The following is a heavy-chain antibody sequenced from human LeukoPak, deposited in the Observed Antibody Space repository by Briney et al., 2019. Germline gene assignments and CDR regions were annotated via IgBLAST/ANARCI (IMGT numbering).Heavy chain of an antibody. CDR1: GFTFSDYY. Sequence: GGSLRLSCAASGFTFSDYYMSWIRQAPGKGLEWVSYISSSGSTIYYADSVKGRFTISRDNAKNSLYLQMNSLRAEDTAVYYCARGLIGIVVVPADHYFDYWGQGTLVTVSS. V-gene: IGHV3-11*01. CDR3: ARGLIGIVVVPADHYFDY. J-gene: IGHJ4*02. D-gene: IGHD2-2*01. CDR2: ISSSGSTI.